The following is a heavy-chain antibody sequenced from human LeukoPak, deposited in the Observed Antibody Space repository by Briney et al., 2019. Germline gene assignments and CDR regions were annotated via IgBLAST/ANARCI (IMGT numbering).Heavy chain of an antibody. CDR2: MNPNSGNT. CDR1: GYTFTSYD. V-gene: IGHV1-8*03. Sequence: ASVKVSCKASGYTFTSYDINWVRQATGQGLEWMGWMNPNSGNTGYAQKFQGRVTITRNTSISTAYMELSSLRSEDTAVYYCARGLRVYYYMDVWGKGTTVTVSS. CDR3: ARGLRVYYYMDV. J-gene: IGHJ6*03. D-gene: IGHD4-17*01.